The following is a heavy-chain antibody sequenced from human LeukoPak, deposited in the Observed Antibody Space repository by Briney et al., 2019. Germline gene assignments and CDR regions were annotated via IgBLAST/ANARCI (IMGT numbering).Heavy chain of an antibody. CDR1: GFTFRHYG. V-gene: IGHV3-33*06. Sequence: GGSLRLSCATSGFTFRHYGMHWVRQAPGKGLEWVAVMWSEGRNRYYGDPVKGRFTISRENFQRTVYLQMNSPRAEDTAVYYCAKDAQRGFDYSNSLDNWGQGTLVTVSS. J-gene: IGHJ4*02. CDR3: AKDAQRGFDYSNSLDN. CDR2: MWSEGRNR. D-gene: IGHD4-11*01.